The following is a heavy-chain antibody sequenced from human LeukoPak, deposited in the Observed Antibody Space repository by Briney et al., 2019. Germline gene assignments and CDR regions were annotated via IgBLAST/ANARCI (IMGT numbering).Heavy chain of an antibody. Sequence: PSETLSLTCTVSGASISSGSYYWSWIRQHPGKGLEWTGYIYYSGNTYYNPSLESRVTISVDTSKNQFSLKLSSVTAADTAVYYCARRYGSGTEWFDPWGQGTLVTVSS. CDR1: GASISSGSYY. V-gene: IGHV4-31*03. CDR3: ARRYGSGTEWFDP. CDR2: IYYSGNT. D-gene: IGHD3-10*01. J-gene: IGHJ5*02.